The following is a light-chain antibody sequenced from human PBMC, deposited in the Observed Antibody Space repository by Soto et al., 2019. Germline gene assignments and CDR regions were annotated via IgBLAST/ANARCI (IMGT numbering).Light chain of an antibody. Sequence: EFVLTQSPGKLSLSPGERATLSCRASQSISSSFLAWYQQKPGQAPRLLIYGASSRGTGIPDRFSGSGSGTDFTLTISRLEPEDFAVYHCQQYGRSPPHTFGGGTKVEIK. CDR1: QSISSSF. J-gene: IGKJ4*01. CDR3: QQYGRSPPHT. V-gene: IGKV3-20*01. CDR2: GAS.